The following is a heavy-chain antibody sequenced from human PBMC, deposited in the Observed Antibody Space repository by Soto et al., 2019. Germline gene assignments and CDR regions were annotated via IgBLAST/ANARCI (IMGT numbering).Heavy chain of an antibody. CDR3: PGGKSPRYSGLDV. CDR2: LSGSGTTT. V-gene: IGHV3-23*01. J-gene: IGHJ6*02. CDR1: GFVFSDIA. D-gene: IGHD3-16*02. Sequence: EVQLLESGGGLVQPGGSLRLSCAGSGFVFSDIAIVWVRQAPGKGLEWVSALSGSGTTTFYAASVKGRFTISTDTSTNTLYLQMNSLSAEDTALYYCPGGKSPRYSGLDVWGQGTTVTVSS.